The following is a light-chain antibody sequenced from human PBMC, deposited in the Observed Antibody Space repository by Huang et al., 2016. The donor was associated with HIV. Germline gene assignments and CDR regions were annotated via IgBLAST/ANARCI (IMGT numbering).Light chain of an antibody. CDR2: DAS. J-gene: IGKJ4*01. Sequence: ETVLTQSPATLSLSPGERATLSCRASQSVSSYLAWSQQKPGQAPRLLIYDASNRATGIPARFSGSGSGTDFTLTISSLEPEDFAVYYCQQRSNWPRLTFGGGTKVEIK. CDR3: QQRSNWPRLT. V-gene: IGKV3-11*01. CDR1: QSVSSY.